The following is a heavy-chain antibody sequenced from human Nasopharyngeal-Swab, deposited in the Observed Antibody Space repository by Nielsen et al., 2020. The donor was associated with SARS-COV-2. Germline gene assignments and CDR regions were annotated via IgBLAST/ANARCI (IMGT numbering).Heavy chain of an antibody. V-gene: IGHV4-59*08. CDR3: ASGYGRGYFDY. CDR1: GGSISSYY. D-gene: IGHD5-18*01. J-gene: IGHJ4*02. Sequence: SETLSLTCTVSGGSISSYYWSWIRQPPGKGLEWIGYIYYSGSTNYNPSLKSRVTISVDTSKNQFSLKLSSVTAADTSVYYCASGYGRGYFDYWGQGTLVTVSS. CDR2: IYYSGST.